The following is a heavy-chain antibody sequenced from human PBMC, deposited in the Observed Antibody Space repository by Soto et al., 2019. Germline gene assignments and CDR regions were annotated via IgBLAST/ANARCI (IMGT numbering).Heavy chain of an antibody. V-gene: IGHV3-13*01. CDR2: ISDAGDT. CDR1: GSTFRNYD. Sequence: EVQLVESGGGLVQPGGSLSLSCEASGSTFRNYDMHWVRQGTGKGLEGVSGISDAGDTDYADSVEGRFTISSENAQTSHLLQMNSRRVGDTAVYYGARTDRDFYGLDVWGQGTTVIVSS. J-gene: IGHJ6*02. CDR3: ARTDRDFYGLDV.